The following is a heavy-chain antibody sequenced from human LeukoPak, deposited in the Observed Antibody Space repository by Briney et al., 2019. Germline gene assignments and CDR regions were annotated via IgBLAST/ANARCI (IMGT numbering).Heavy chain of an antibody. CDR2: ISSSSSYI. J-gene: IGHJ4*02. V-gene: IGHV3-21*01. CDR1: GFTFSSYS. CDR3: AKQPDKGYSYGYWGYFDY. D-gene: IGHD5-18*01. Sequence: PGGSLRLSCAASGFTFSSYSMNWVRQAPGKGLEWVSSISSSSSYIYYADSVKGRFTISRDNAKSSLYLQMNSLRAEDTAVYYCAKQPDKGYSYGYWGYFDYWGQGTLVTVSS.